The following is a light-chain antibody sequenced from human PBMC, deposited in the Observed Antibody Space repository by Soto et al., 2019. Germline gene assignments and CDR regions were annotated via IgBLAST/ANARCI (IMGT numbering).Light chain of an antibody. V-gene: IGLV2-11*01. CDR2: DVT. J-gene: IGLJ1*01. Sequence: QSALTQPRSVSGSPGQSVAISCAGTSSDVGGYNYVSWYKQHPGKAPKLMIYDVTKRPSGVPDRFSGSKSGNTASLTISGLQAEDEADYYCNSYAGSYTLYVFGTGTKVTVL. CDR1: SSDVGGYNY. CDR3: NSYAGSYTLYV.